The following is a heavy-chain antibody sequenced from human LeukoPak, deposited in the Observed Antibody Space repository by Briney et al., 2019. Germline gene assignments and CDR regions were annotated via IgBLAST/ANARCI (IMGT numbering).Heavy chain of an antibody. CDR2: ISGSGGST. CDR1: GFTFSIYA. Sequence: PGGSLRLSCAASGFTFSIYAMNWVRQAPGKGLEWVSAISGSGGSTYYADSVKGRFTISRDNSKNTLYLQMSSLRAEDRAVYYCAKWTGHSYDYWGQGTLVTVSS. D-gene: IGHD5-18*01. V-gene: IGHV3-23*01. J-gene: IGHJ4*02. CDR3: AKWTGHSYDY.